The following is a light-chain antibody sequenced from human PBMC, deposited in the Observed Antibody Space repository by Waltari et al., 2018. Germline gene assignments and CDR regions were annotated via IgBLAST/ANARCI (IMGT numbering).Light chain of an antibody. CDR3: AAWDDSLNGLWV. V-gene: IGLV1-44*01. CDR1: SSNIGSNT. Sequence: QSVLTQPPSASGTPGQRVTISCSGSSSNIGSNTVNWYQQLPGTAPKLLIYSNKQRPAGRPDRFSGSKSGTSASRASCGLQSEDEADYYYAAWDDSLNGLWVFGGGTKLTVL. CDR2: SNK. J-gene: IGLJ3*02.